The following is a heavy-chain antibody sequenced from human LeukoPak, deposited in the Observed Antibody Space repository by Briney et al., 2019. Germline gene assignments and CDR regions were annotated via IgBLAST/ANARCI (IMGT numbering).Heavy chain of an antibody. D-gene: IGHD3-22*01. CDR2: FDPEDGET. CDR1: GYTLTELS. V-gene: IGHV1-24*01. J-gene: IGHJ4*02. Sequence: ASVKASCKVSGYTLTELSMHWVRQAPGKGLEWMGGFDPEDGETIYAQKFQGRVTMTEDTSTDTAYMELSSLRSEDTAVYYCATVSMSITMIVVENNYFDYWGQGTLVTVSS. CDR3: ATVSMSITMIVVENNYFDY.